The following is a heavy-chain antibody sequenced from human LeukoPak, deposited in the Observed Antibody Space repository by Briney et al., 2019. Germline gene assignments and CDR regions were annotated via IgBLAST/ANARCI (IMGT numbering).Heavy chain of an antibody. V-gene: IGHV4-59*01. D-gene: IGHD5-18*01. CDR3: ARIRGYSYGSPYWYFDL. CDR1: GGSISSYY. CDR2: IYYSGST. Sequence: SETLSLTCTVSGGSISSYYWSWIRQPPGKGLEWIGYIYYSGSTNYNPSLKSRVTISVDTSKNQLSLKLSSVTAADTAVYYCARIRGYSYGSPYWYFDLWGRGTLVTVSS. J-gene: IGHJ2*01.